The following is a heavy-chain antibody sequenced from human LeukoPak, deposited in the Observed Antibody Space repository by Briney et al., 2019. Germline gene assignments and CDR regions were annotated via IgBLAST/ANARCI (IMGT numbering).Heavy chain of an antibody. CDR2: YSGST. CDR1: GGSISSGDYY. D-gene: IGHD2-2*01. CDR3: ARGIVPAAIPLDY. Sequence: PSETLSLTCTVSGGSISSGDYYWSWIRQPPGKGLEWIGYYSGSTYYNPSLKSRVTISVDTSKNQFSLKLSSVTAADTAVYYCARGIVPAAIPLDYWGQGTLVTVSS. J-gene: IGHJ4*02. V-gene: IGHV4-30-4*08.